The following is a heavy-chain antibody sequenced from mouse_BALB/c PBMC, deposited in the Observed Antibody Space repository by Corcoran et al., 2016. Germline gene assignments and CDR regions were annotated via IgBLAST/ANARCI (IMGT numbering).Heavy chain of an antibody. CDR2: INTYTGEP. D-gene: IGHD1-1*01. CDR3: ARLVTTVSDY. Sequence: QIQLVQSGPELKKPGETVKISCKASGYTLTNYGMNWVKQAPGKGLKWMGWINTYTGEPTYADDFKGRFAFSLETSASTAYLQINNLKNEDTATYFCARLVTTVSDYWGQGTTLTVSS. V-gene: IGHV9-3-1*01. J-gene: IGHJ2*01. CDR1: GYTLTNYG.